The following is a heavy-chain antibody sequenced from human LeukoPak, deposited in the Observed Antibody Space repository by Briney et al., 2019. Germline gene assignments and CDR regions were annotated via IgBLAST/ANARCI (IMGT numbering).Heavy chain of an antibody. Sequence: GGSLRLSCAASGFTFSSYGMHWVRQAPGKGLEWVAFIRYDGSNKYYADSVKGRFTISRDNSKNTLYLQINSLRAEDTAVYYCAKASPYGSGSYYGMDVWGQGTTVTVSS. J-gene: IGHJ6*02. CDR1: GFTFSSYG. CDR3: AKASPYGSGSYYGMDV. CDR2: IRYDGSNK. V-gene: IGHV3-30*02. D-gene: IGHD3-10*01.